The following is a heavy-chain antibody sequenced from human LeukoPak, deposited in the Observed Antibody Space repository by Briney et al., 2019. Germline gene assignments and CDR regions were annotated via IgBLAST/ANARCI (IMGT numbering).Heavy chain of an antibody. CDR1: GDSVSSNSAA. D-gene: IGHD6-19*01. Sequence: SQTLSLTCAISGDSVSSNSAAWNWIRQSPSRGLEWLGRTYYRSKWYNDYAVSVKSRITINPDTSKNQFSLQLNSVTPEDTAVYYCASSSYSSGWAPHNWFDPWGQGTLVTVSS. J-gene: IGHJ5*02. CDR2: TYYRSKWYN. CDR3: ASSSYSSGWAPHNWFDP. V-gene: IGHV6-1*01.